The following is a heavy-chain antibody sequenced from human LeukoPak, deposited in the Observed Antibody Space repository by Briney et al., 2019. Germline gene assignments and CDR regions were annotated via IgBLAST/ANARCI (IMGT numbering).Heavy chain of an antibody. CDR1: GFTFSSYW. J-gene: IGHJ4*02. Sequence: GGSLRLSCAASGFTFSSYWMSWVRQSPGRGLEWVANIKEDGSDQRYVDSVKGRFTISRDNAKNSLYLQMNSLRAEDTALYYCARGGASSIPFDCWGQGTLVTVSS. CDR3: ARGGASSIPFDC. D-gene: IGHD2-21*01. V-gene: IGHV3-7*01. CDR2: IKEDGSDQ.